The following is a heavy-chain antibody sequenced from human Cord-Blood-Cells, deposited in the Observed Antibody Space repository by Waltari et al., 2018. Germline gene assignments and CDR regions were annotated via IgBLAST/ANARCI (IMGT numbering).Heavy chain of an antibody. J-gene: IGHJ4*02. V-gene: IGHV1-69*01. CDR1: GGTFSSYA. CDR2: IIPIFGTA. Sequence: QVQLVQSGAEVKKHGSSVKVSCKASGGTFSSYASSWVRQAPGQGLEWMGGIIPIFGTANYAQQFQGRVTITADESTSTAYMELSSLRSEDTAVYYCAREPTNTHNPPDYWGQGTLVTVSS. D-gene: IGHD1-1*01. CDR3: AREPTNTHNPPDY.